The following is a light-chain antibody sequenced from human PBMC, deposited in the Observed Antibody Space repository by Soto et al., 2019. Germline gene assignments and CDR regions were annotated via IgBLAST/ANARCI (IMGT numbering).Light chain of an antibody. V-gene: IGKV3-20*01. J-gene: IGKJ3*01. CDR2: GAS. Sequence: EIVLTQSPGTLSLSPGERATLSCRASQSVSSSYLAWYQQKPGQAPRLLIYGASRATGIPDRFSGSGSGTDFTLTISRLEPEDFAVYYCQQYGSSITFGPGTKVDIK. CDR1: QSVSSSY. CDR3: QQYGSSIT.